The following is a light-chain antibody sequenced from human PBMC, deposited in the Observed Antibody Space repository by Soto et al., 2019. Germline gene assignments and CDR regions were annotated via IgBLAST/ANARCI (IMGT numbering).Light chain of an antibody. V-gene: IGKV3-11*01. Sequence: EIVLTQSPSTLSLSPGERATLSCRASQSVSSYLAWYQQKPGQAPRLRIYDASNSATGIPARFSGSGSGTDFTLTISSLEPEAFAVYYCQQRSNWPLTFGGGTKVEIK. CDR3: QQRSNWPLT. J-gene: IGKJ4*01. CDR2: DAS. CDR1: QSVSSY.